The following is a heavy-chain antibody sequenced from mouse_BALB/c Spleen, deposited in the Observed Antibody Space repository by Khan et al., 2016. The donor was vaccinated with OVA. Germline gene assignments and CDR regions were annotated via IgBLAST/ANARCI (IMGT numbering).Heavy chain of an antibody. V-gene: IGHV3-8*02. J-gene: IGHJ3*01. CDR2: ISYSGNS. D-gene: IGHD1-1*01. Sequence: EVQLQESGPSLVKPSQTLSLTCSVTGDSITRGYWNWIRKFPGNKLEYMGYISYSGNSYYNPSLKSRISITRDTSKKQYYLQLNSVTTEDTATYYCACELRGFAYWGQGTLVTVSA. CDR3: ACELRGFAY. CDR1: GDSITRGY.